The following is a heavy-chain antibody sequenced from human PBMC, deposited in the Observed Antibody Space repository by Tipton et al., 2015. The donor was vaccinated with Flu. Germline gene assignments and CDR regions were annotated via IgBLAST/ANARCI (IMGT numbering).Heavy chain of an antibody. CDR1: GGSISSYY. V-gene: IGHV4-59*01. Sequence: TLSLTCTVSGGSISSYYWSWIRQPPGKGLEWFGYTYYSGSTNYNPSLKSRVTISVDTSKNQFSLKLSSVTAADTAVYYCARVSSSSSWSQDWYFDLWGRGTLVTVSS. CDR2: TYYSGST. CDR3: ARVSSSSSWSQDWYFDL. J-gene: IGHJ2*01. D-gene: IGHD6-13*01.